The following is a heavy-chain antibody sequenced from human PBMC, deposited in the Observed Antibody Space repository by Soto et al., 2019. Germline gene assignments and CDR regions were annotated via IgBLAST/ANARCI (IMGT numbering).Heavy chain of an antibody. Sequence: SETLSLTCTVSGGSISSGGYYWSWIRQHPGKGLEWIGYIYYSGSTYYNPSLKSRVSISVDTSKNQSSLKLSSVTAADTAVYYCARARIVGATSTFDYWGQGTLVTVSS. V-gene: IGHV4-31*03. J-gene: IGHJ4*02. CDR2: IYYSGST. D-gene: IGHD1-26*01. CDR3: ARARIVGATSTFDY. CDR1: GGSISSGGYY.